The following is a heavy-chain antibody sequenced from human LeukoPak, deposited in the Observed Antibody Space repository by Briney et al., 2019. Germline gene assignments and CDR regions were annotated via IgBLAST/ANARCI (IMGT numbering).Heavy chain of an antibody. CDR3: ARDEPGIAAAAGYYYMDV. Sequence: ASVKVSCKASGGTFSSYTISWVRQAPGQGLEWMGRIIPALGIANYAQKFQGRVTITADKSTSTAYMELSSLRSEDTAVYYCARDEPGIAAAAGYYYMDVWGKGTTVTVFS. CDR1: GGTFSSYT. D-gene: IGHD6-13*01. J-gene: IGHJ6*03. V-gene: IGHV1-69*04. CDR2: IIPALGIA.